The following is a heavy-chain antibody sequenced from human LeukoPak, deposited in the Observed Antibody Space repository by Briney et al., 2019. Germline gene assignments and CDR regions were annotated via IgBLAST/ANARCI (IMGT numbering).Heavy chain of an antibody. J-gene: IGHJ4*02. V-gene: IGHV3-30*02. D-gene: IGHD6-13*01. CDR2: IRYDGSNK. CDR1: GFTFSSYG. Sequence: AGGSLRLSCAASGFTFSSYGMHWVRQAPGKGLEWVAFIRYDGSNKYYADSVKGRFTISRDNSKNALYLQMNSLRAEDTAVYYCAKERLQQEDYWGQGTLVTVSS. CDR3: AKERLQQEDY.